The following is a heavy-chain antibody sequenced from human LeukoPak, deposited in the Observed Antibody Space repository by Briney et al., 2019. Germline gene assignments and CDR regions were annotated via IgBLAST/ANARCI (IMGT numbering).Heavy chain of an antibody. CDR1: GFTVSSNS. J-gene: IGHJ4*02. V-gene: IGHV3-53*01. CDR3: ARRAGAYSHPYVY. CDR2: IYSGDT. D-gene: IGHD4/OR15-4a*01. Sequence: GGSLRLSCTVSGFTVSSNSMSWVRQAPGKGLEWVSFIYSGDTHYSDSVKGRFTISRDHSKNTLYLQMNSLRAEDTAVYYCARRAGAYSHPYVYWGQGTLVTASS.